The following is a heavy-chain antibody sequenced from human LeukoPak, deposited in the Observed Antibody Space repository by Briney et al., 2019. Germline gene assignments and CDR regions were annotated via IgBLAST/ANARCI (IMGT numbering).Heavy chain of an antibody. Sequence: SGGSLRLSCAASGFTFSTYAMSWVRQAPGKGLEWVSAFSGRGGSTYYADSVKGRFTISRDNSKNTLYLQMNRLRAEDTAVYYCAKEAGSGYSYGYFDYWGQGTLVTVAS. D-gene: IGHD5-18*01. CDR3: AKEAGSGYSYGYFDY. CDR2: FSGRGGST. J-gene: IGHJ4*02. V-gene: IGHV3-23*01. CDR1: GFTFSTYA.